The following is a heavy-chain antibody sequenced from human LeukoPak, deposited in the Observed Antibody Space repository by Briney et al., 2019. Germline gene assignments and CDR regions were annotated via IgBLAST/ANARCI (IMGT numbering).Heavy chain of an antibody. V-gene: IGHV3-33*08. CDR1: GFTFSSYA. Sequence: PGGSLRLSCAASGFTFSSYAMHWVRQAPGKGLEWVAVIWYDGSNKYYADSVKGRFTISRDNSKNTLYLQMNSLRAEDTAVYYCARGPYYYDSSGYYYQFDYWGQGTLVTVSS. D-gene: IGHD3-22*01. CDR2: IWYDGSNK. J-gene: IGHJ4*02. CDR3: ARGPYYYDSSGYYYQFDY.